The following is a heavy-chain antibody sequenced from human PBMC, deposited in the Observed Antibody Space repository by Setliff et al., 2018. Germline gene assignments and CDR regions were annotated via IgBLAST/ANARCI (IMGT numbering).Heavy chain of an antibody. J-gene: IGHJ5*01. D-gene: IGHD3-9*01. CDR2: IKSTTEDAST. Sequence: GGSLRLSCAASGITFKNAWMTWVRQAPGKGLEWVGRIKSTTEDASTDLAAAVKGRFSMSRDDSRNTVYLQMSSLKSEDTAVYYCATGPRDNRNFPNWLGSWGQGTLVTVSS. CDR1: GITFKNAW. CDR3: ATGPRDNRNFPNWLGS. V-gene: IGHV3-15*01.